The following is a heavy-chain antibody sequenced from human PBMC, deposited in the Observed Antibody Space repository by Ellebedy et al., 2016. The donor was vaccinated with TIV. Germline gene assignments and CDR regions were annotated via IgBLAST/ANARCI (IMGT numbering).Heavy chain of an antibody. Sequence: AASVKVPCKVSGYTLTELSMHWVRQAPGKGLEWMGGFDPEDDETIYAQKFQGRVTMTEDTSTDTAYMDLSSLRSEDTAVYYCATVFDGYRGLDYWGQGTLVTVSS. D-gene: IGHD5-24*01. CDR2: FDPEDDET. J-gene: IGHJ4*02. V-gene: IGHV1-24*01. CDR1: GYTLTELS. CDR3: ATVFDGYRGLDY.